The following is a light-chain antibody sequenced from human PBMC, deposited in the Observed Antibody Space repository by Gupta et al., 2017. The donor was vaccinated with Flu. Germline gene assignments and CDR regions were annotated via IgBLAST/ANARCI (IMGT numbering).Light chain of an antibody. CDR3: RYYASSMSTWV. CDR2: GNS. Sequence: QSVLTQPPSVSGAPCHRVTISCTGSSSNIGAGYDVHWYQQLPGKAPKLLIYGNSNRPSGVTDRFSGSKSGTSASLTIAGLQAEEEADYYCRYYASSMSTWVFGGGTKLTVL. J-gene: IGLJ3*02. V-gene: IGLV1-40*01. CDR1: SSNIGAGYD.